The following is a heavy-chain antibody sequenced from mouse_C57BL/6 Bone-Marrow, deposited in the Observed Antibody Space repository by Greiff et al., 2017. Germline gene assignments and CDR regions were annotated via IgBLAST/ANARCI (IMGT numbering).Heavy chain of an antibody. CDR3: ASPLYHGDFDV. CDR2: IYPRDGST. V-gene: IGHV1-78*01. J-gene: IGHJ1*03. CDR1: GYTFTDHT. D-gene: IGHD6-1*01. Sequence: VMLVESDAELVKPGASVKISCKVSGYTFTDHTIHWMKQRPEQGLEWIGYIYPRDGSTKYNEKFKGKATLTADKSSSTAYMQLNSLTSEDSAVYFCASPLYHGDFDVWGTGTTVTVSS.